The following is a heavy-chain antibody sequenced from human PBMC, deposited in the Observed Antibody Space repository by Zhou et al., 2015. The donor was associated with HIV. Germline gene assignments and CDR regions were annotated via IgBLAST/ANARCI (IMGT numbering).Heavy chain of an antibody. V-gene: IGHV1-69*06. J-gene: IGHJ2*01. Sequence: LLQSGPEVRKPGSSVKVSCKASGGTFSGSDLSWVRQAPGQGLEWMGGIIPLTGTSKNAQKFQGRVTFTADRSATTAYMELRSLKSEDTAMYYCARDRGGARPAWRYFDLWGRGTLVTVSS. CDR2: IIPLTGTS. CDR1: GGTFSGSD. D-gene: IGHD6-6*01. CDR3: ARDRGGARPAWRYFDL.